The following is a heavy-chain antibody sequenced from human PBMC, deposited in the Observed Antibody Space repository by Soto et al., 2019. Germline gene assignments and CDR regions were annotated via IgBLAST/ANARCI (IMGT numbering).Heavy chain of an antibody. D-gene: IGHD3-16*02. CDR2: IFPKFGTT. CDR3: EAEMTFGKLSVV. J-gene: IGHJ6*02. CDR1: GDTDTNYV. Sequence: ASVKVSCKASGDTDTNYVISWVRQAPGQGLEWMGGIFPKFGTTYSAQKLQDRLTITADESTSTVYMQLSSLRLDGTAVYYCEAEMTFGKLSVVWRQGTTVTVSS. V-gene: IGHV1-69*13.